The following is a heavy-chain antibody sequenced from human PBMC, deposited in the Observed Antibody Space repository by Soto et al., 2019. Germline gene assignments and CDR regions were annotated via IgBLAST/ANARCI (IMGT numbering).Heavy chain of an antibody. Sequence: ASVKVSCEASGGTFSSYAISWVRQAPGQGLEWMGGIIPILGIANYAQKFQGRVTITADKSTSTAYMELSSLRSEDTAVYYCARGGEMTTVVTPYWYFDLWGRGTLVTVSS. CDR2: IIPILGIA. J-gene: IGHJ2*01. V-gene: IGHV1-69*10. CDR1: GGTFSSYA. CDR3: ARGGEMTTVVTPYWYFDL. D-gene: IGHD4-17*01.